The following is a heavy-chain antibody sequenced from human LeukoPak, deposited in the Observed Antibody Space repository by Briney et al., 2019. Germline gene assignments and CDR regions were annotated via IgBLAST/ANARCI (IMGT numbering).Heavy chain of an antibody. CDR1: GFTFSNSV. CDR3: AKGYCSSTSCPGRGAFDI. Sequence: GSLRLSCAASGFTFSNSVVSWVRQAPGKGLEWVSSFSGSDENTHHADSVKGRFTISRDNSKNTLYLQMNSLRAEDTAVYYCAKGYCSSTSCPGRGAFDIWGQGTMVTVSS. V-gene: IGHV3-23*01. J-gene: IGHJ3*02. CDR2: FSGSDENT. D-gene: IGHD2-2*01.